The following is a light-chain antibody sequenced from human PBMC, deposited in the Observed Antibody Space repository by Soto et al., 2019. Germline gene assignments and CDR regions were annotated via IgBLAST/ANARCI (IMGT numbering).Light chain of an antibody. CDR2: EVS. Sequence: QSVLTQPASVSGSPGQSITISCTGTSSDVGAYKYVSWYQHHPGKAPKLMIYEVSNRPSGVSNRFSGSKSGNTASLTISGLQAEDEADYYCSSYTSGSRIFGVGTQLTVL. J-gene: IGLJ2*01. CDR3: SSYTSGSRI. V-gene: IGLV2-14*01. CDR1: SSDVGAYKY.